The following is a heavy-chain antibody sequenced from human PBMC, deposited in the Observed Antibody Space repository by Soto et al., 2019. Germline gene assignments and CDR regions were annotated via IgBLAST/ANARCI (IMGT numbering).Heavy chain of an antibody. J-gene: IGHJ4*02. CDR1: GDSVSSNWAA. D-gene: IGHD6-19*01. CDR3: VREPDRGVAGSPFER. V-gene: IGHV6-1*01. Sequence: QIQLQQSGPGLVKPSQTLTLTCVISGDSVSSNWAAWNWVRQSPSRGLEWLGRTLYRSEWFYDYAGSLNSRLTINADTSKNQFSLHLNSVTPEDTAIYYCVREPDRGVAGSPFERWGQGTLVTVSS. CDR2: TLYRSEWFY.